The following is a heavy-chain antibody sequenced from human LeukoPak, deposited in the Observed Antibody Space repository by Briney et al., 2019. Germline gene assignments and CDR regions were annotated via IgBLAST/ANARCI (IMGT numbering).Heavy chain of an antibody. CDR1: GFPFSSYA. CDR2: ISGSGGST. CDR3: AKVSAAGFDY. J-gene: IGHJ4*02. D-gene: IGHD6-13*01. V-gene: IGHV3-23*01. Sequence: GGSLRLSCAASGFPFSSYAMSWVRQPPGKGLDWVSAISGSGGSTYYADSVKGRFTIPRDNSKNTLYLQMNSLRAEDTAVYYCAKVSAAGFDYWGQGTLVTVSS.